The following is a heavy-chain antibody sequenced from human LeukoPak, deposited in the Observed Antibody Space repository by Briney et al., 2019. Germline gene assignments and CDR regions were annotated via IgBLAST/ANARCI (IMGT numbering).Heavy chain of an antibody. CDR2: IIPILGIA. V-gene: IGHV1-69*04. J-gene: IGHJ6*02. CDR1: GGTFSSYA. Sequence: GASVKVSCKASGGTFSSYAISWVRQAPGQGLEWMGRIIPILGIANYAQKFQGRVTITADKSTSTAYMELSSLRSEDTAVCYCARDLAVTTNHYYGMDVWGQGTTVTVSS. D-gene: IGHD4-4*01. CDR3: ARDLAVTTNHYYGMDV.